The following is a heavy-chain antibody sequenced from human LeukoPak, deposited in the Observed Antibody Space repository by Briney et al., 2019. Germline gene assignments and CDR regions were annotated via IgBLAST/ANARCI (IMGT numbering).Heavy chain of an antibody. CDR2: IYYSGST. Sequence: SETLTLTCTVSGGSISSSSYYWGWIPQPPGKGLEWIGGIYYSGSTYYNPSLKSRVTISVDTSKNQFSLKLSSVTAADTAVYYCARVNMVRGVLYYYYMNVWGKGTTVTVPS. J-gene: IGHJ6*03. CDR1: GGSISSSSYY. V-gene: IGHV4-39*07. CDR3: ARVNMVRGVLYYYYMNV. D-gene: IGHD3-10*01.